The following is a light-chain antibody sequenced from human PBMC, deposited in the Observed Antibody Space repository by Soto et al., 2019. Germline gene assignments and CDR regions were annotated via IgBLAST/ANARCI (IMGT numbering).Light chain of an antibody. J-gene: IGKJ3*01. Sequence: EIVLAQSPATLSLSPGERATLSCRASQSVSSYLAWYQQKPGQAPRLLIYDASNRATGIPARFSGSGSGTDFTLNISSLEPEDFAVYYCQQLFTFGPGTKVDIK. CDR1: QSVSSY. CDR3: QQLFT. CDR2: DAS. V-gene: IGKV3-11*01.